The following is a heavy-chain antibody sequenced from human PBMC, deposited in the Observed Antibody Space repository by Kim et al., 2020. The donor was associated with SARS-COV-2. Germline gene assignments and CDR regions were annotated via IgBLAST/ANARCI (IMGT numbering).Heavy chain of an antibody. CDR2: TI. Sequence: TIYYADSVKGRFTISRDNAKNSLYLQMNSLRAEDTAVYYCARDRHLNMDVWGQGTTVTVSS. V-gene: IGHV3-48*04. J-gene: IGHJ6*02. CDR3: ARDRHLNMDV.